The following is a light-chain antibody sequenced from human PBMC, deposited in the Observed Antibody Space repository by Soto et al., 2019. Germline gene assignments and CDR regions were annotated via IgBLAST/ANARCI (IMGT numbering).Light chain of an antibody. J-gene: IGKJ3*01. CDR2: GAS. CDR1: QGIRSY. CDR3: QQLNTFPPFFT. Sequence: DIQLTQSPSFLSASVGDRVTITCRASQGIRSYIAWYQQRPGKAPELLIYGASTLRPGGASRFSGSGSGTEFTLTISSLQPEDFATSFCQQLNTFPPFFTFGPGTKVDIK. V-gene: IGKV1-9*01.